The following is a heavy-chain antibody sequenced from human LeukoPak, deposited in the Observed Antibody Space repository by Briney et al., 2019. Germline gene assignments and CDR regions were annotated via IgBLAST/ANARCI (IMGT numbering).Heavy chain of an antibody. Sequence: SETLSLTCAVSGGSISSGGYSWSWIRQPPGKGLEWIGYIYHSGSTYYNPSLKSRVTISVDTSKNQFSLKVSSVTAADTAVYYCARLVPYSSNWYFDYWGQGTLVTVSS. CDR2: IYHSGST. CDR1: GGSISSGGYS. J-gene: IGHJ4*02. CDR3: ARLVPYSSNWYFDY. V-gene: IGHV4-30-2*03. D-gene: IGHD6-13*01.